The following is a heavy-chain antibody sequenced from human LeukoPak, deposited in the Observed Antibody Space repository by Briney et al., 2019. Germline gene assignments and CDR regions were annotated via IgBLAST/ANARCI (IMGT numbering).Heavy chain of an antibody. CDR1: GFTFSNAW. Sequence: SGGSLRLSCAASGFTFSNAWMSWVRQAPGKGLEWVGRIKSKTDGGTTDYAAPVKGRFTISRDDSKNTLYLQMNSLKTEDTAVYYCATEILWFGELGWFDPWGQGTLVTVSS. V-gene: IGHV3-15*01. D-gene: IGHD3-10*01. J-gene: IGHJ5*02. CDR3: ATEILWFGELGWFDP. CDR2: IKSKTDGGTT.